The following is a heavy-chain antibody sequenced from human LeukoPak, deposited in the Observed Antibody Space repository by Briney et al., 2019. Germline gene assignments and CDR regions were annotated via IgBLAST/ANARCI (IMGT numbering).Heavy chain of an antibody. D-gene: IGHD3-22*01. J-gene: IGHJ4*02. CDR3: ARERYYYDSSGYYRPDFDY. V-gene: IGHV4-59*12. CDR2: IYYSGST. CDR1: GGSISNYY. Sequence: NPSETLSLTCTVSGGSISNYYWSWIRQPPGKGLEWIGYIYYSGSTNYNPSLKSRVTMSVDTSKNQFSLKLSSVTAADTAVYYCARERYYYDSSGYYRPDFDYWGQGTLVTVSS.